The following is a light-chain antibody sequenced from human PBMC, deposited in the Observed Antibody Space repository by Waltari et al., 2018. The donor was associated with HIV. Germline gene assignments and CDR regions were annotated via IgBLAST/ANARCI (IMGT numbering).Light chain of an antibody. V-gene: IGKV3-20*01. J-gene: IGKJ1*01. CDR2: SAS. Sequence: EIVLTQSPGTLSLSPGERATLSCGASQSITNNFLAWYQQRPGQAPRLLIYSASSRATGIPDRFSGSGSGTDFTLTISRLEPEDFAVYYCQQCGSSPWTFGQGTKVEI. CDR3: QQCGSSPWT. CDR1: QSITNNF.